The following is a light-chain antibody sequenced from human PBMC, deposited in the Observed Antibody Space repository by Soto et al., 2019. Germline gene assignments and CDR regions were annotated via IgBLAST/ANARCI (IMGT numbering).Light chain of an antibody. Sequence: DIQMTQSPSSVSASVGDRVTITCRASQVITRCLAWYQQRPGKAPKLLMYGTSTLQSGVPSRFSGSGSGTDFTLTISSLQPEDSATYYCQQADSFPYTFGQGPKVELK. CDR1: QVITRC. V-gene: IGKV1-12*01. CDR3: QQADSFPYT. CDR2: GTS. J-gene: IGKJ2*01.